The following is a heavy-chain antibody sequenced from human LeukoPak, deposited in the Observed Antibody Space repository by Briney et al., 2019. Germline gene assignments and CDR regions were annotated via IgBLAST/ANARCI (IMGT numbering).Heavy chain of an antibody. D-gene: IGHD2-2*01. CDR2: ISGSGGST. CDR3: AKTARFVTSQMDWFDP. CDR1: GFTFSSYA. V-gene: IGHV3-23*01. Sequence: GGSLRLSCAASGFTFSSYAMSWVRQAPGKGLEWVSAISGSGGSTYYADSMKGRFTISRDNSKNTLYLQMNSLRAEDTAVYYCAKTARFVTSQMDWFDPWGQGTLVTVSS. J-gene: IGHJ5*02.